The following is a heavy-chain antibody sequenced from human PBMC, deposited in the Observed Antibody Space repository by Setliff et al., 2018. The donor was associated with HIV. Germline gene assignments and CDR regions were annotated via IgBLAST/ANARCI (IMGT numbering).Heavy chain of an antibody. Sequence: LSLTCDVSGYSISSGYYWGWIRQPPGKGLEWIANIYHNGNTHYNPSVESRVTISVDTSKNQFSLKLRSVTAADTAVYYCARGELPPRDDGFDIWGHGTVVTVSS. D-gene: IGHD1-26*01. J-gene: IGHJ3*02. CDR3: ARGELPPRDDGFDI. CDR1: GYSISSGYY. CDR2: IYHNGNT. V-gene: IGHV4-38-2*01.